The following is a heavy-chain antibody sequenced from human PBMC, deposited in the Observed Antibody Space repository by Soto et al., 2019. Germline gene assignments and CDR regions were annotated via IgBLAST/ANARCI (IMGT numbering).Heavy chain of an antibody. CDR3: ARGYCSGGSCYSVGAFDI. V-gene: IGHV1-2*04. D-gene: IGHD2-15*01. CDR2: INPNSGGT. Sequence: ASVKVSCKASGGTFSSYTISWVRQAPGQGLEWMGWINPNSGGTNYAQKFQGWVTMTRDTSISTAYMELSRLRSDDTAVYYCARGYCSGGSCYSVGAFDIWGQGTMVTVSS. CDR1: GGTFSSYT. J-gene: IGHJ3*02.